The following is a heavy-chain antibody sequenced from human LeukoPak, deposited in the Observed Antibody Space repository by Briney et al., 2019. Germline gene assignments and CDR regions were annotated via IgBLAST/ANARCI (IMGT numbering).Heavy chain of an antibody. D-gene: IGHD3-10*01. CDR1: GFTFSSYA. J-gene: IGHJ6*04. V-gene: IGHV3-30*04. CDR3: ARDQSSHGYDYYVRDV. Sequence: GGSLRLSCAASGFTFSSYAMHWVRQAPGKGLERVAVISYDGSNKSYADSVKGRFTISRDNSKNTLYLQMNSLRAEDTAVYYCARDQSSHGYDYYVRDVWGKGTTVTVSS. CDR2: ISYDGSNK.